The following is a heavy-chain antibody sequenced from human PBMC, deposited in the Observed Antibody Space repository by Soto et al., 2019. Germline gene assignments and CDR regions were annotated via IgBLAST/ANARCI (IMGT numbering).Heavy chain of an antibody. D-gene: IGHD3-22*01. CDR3: ARDKYYCDSSGYRMDV. CDR1: GFTFSSYA. J-gene: IGHJ6*02. CDR2: ISYDGSNK. Sequence: GGSLRLSCAASGFTFSSYAMHWVRQAPGKGLEWVAVISYDGSNKYYADSVKGRFTISRDNSKNTLYLQMNSLRAEDTAVYYCARDKYYCDSSGYRMDVWGQGTTVTVSS. V-gene: IGHV3-30-3*01.